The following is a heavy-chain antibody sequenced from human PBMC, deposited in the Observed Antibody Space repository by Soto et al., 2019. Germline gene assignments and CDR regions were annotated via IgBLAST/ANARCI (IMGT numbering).Heavy chain of an antibody. V-gene: IGHV1-69*02. CDR2: IIPILGIA. D-gene: IGHD2-2*01. Sequence: QVQLVQSGAEVKKPGSSVKISCKASGGAFSSYSFSWVRQAPGQGLEWMGRIIPILGIANYAQQFQGRVTITADKSTSTDYLELSSLRSEDTAVYYCASEDCSSTICYYYFDYWGKGTLVTVSS. J-gene: IGHJ4*02. CDR1: GGAFSSYS. CDR3: ASEDCSSTICYYYFDY.